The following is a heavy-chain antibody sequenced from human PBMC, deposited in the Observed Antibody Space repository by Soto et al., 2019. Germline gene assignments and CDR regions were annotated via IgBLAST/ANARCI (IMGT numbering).Heavy chain of an antibody. V-gene: IGHV3-30-3*01. D-gene: IGHD1-26*01. CDR2: ISYDGSNK. CDR3: ARDQWELPPYYFDY. J-gene: IGHJ4*02. CDR1: GFTFSSYA. Sequence: QVQLVESGGGVVQPGRSLRLSCAASGFTFSSYAMHWVRQAPGKGLEWVAVISYDGSNKYYADSVKGRFTISRDNSKNTLYLQMNSLRAEDTAVYYCARDQWELPPYYFDYWGQGTLVTVS.